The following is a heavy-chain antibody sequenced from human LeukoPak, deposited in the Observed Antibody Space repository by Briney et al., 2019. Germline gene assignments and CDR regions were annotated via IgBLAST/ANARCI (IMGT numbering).Heavy chain of an antibody. J-gene: IGHJ4*02. CDR1: DYSISSGYY. CDR2: IYYGENT. V-gene: IGHV4-38-2*02. D-gene: IGHD3-22*01. CDR3: ARRDDSGGYHKIFDY. Sequence: SETLSLTCSVSDYSISSGYYWGWIRQPPGKGLEWIGNIYYGENTYYNPSLKSRVTISIDTSNNQFYLKLSSLTAADTAVYYCARRDDSGGYHKIFDYWGQGTLVTVSS.